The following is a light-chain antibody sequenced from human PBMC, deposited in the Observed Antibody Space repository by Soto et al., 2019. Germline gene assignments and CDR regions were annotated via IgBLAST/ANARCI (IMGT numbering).Light chain of an antibody. V-gene: IGKV3-20*01. CDR3: QQYGNSPFN. CDR2: GAS. CDR1: QSVSSSY. Sequence: EIVLTQSPGTLSLSPGERATLSCRASQSVSSSYLAWYQQKPGQAPRLLIYGASSRATGIPDRFSGSGSGTDCTLTSSRREPEDFGVYYCQQYGNSPFNFGGGTKVEIK. J-gene: IGKJ4*01.